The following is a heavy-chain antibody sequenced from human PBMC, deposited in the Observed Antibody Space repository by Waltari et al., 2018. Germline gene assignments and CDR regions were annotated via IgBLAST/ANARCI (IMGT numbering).Heavy chain of an antibody. J-gene: IGHJ4*02. Sequence: QVQLVQSGAEVKKPGSSVKVSCTSSGGTFSSYAISWVRQAPGQGLEWMGGIIPSFGTANYEQKFQGRVTITADESTSTAYMELSSLRSEDTAVYYCASGYSYGVFDYWGQGTLVTVSS. V-gene: IGHV1-69*12. CDR2: IIPSFGTA. D-gene: IGHD5-18*01. CDR3: ASGYSYGVFDY. CDR1: GGTFSSYA.